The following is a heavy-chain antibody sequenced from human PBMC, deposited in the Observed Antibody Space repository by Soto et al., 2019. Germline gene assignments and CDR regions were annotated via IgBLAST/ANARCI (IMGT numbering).Heavy chain of an antibody. CDR3: ARVRTGSTFDY. V-gene: IGHV1-46*01. J-gene: IGHJ4*02. D-gene: IGHD1-7*01. Sequence: QVQLVQSGAEVKKPGASVKISCKASGYTFIDYFMHWVRQAPGQGLEWMGIINPGGGSPSYAQKFQGRVTMTTDTSTTTVYMELSNLRSEDTAVYYCARVRTGSTFDYWGQGALVTVSS. CDR1: GYTFIDYF. CDR2: INPGGGSP.